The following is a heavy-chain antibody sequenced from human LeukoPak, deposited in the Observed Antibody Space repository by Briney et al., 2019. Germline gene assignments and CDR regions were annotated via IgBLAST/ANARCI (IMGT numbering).Heavy chain of an antibody. CDR2: ISYDGSNK. CDR3: AKDNRAKSLDY. J-gene: IGHJ4*02. Sequence: GSLRLSCAASGFTFSSYGMHWVRQAPGKGLEWVAVISYDGSNKYYADSVKGRFTISRDNSKNTLYLQMNSLRAEDTAVYYCAKDNRAKSLDYWGQGTLVTVSS. V-gene: IGHV3-30*18. CDR1: GFTFSSYG.